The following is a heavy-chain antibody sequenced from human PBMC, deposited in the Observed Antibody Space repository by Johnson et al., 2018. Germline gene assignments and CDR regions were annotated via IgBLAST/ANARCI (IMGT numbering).Heavy chain of an antibody. Sequence: QLVESGAEVKKPGASVKXSCKASGYTFTNYDINWVRQATGQGLEWMGWMNPNSGNTGYAQKFPGRVTMNRNTSISTADMALSSLRTEDTAVYYCAIGCSNTSCFTVHYYYGIDVWGQGTTVTVSS. CDR1: GYTFTNYD. CDR3: AIGCSNTSCFTVHYYYGIDV. V-gene: IGHV1-8*01. D-gene: IGHD2-2*02. J-gene: IGHJ6*02. CDR2: MNPNSGNT.